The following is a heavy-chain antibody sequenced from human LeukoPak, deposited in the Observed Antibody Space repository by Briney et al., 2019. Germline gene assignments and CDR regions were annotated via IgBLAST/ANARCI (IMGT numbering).Heavy chain of an antibody. CDR3: AKVDTAMVTDPGFGFDY. J-gene: IGHJ4*02. V-gene: IGHV3-23*01. Sequence: PGGXLRLSCAASXFXFXXXXXSXVXQXPXXXXXXXXXXXGSGGSTYYADSVKGRFTISRDNSENTLYLQMNSLRAEDTAVYYCAKVDTAMVTDPGFGFDYWGQGTLVTVSS. CDR1: XFXFXXXX. CDR2: XXGSGGST. D-gene: IGHD5-18*01.